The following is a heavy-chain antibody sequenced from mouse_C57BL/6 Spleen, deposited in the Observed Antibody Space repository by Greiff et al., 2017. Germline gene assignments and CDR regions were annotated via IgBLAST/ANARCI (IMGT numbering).Heavy chain of an antibody. V-gene: IGHV5-4*01. CDR1: GFTFSSYA. Sequence: EVQLQESGGGLVKPGGSLKLSCAASGFTFSSYAMSWVRQTPEKRLEWVATISDGGSYTYYPDNVKGRFTISRDNAKNNLYLQMSHLKSEDTAMYYCARVLSSLYWYFDVWGTGTTVTVSS. CDR3: ARVLSSLYWYFDV. CDR2: ISDGGSYT. D-gene: IGHD1-1*01. J-gene: IGHJ1*03.